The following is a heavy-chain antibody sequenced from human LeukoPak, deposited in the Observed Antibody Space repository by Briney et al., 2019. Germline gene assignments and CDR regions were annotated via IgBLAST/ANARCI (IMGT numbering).Heavy chain of an antibody. Sequence: SETLSLTCTVSGGSISSYYWSWIRQPPGKGLEWIGYIYYSGSTNYNPSLKSRVTISVDTSKNQFSLKLSSVTAADTAVYYCAKFGGSFAFLDYWGQGTLVTVSS. J-gene: IGHJ4*02. CDR3: AKFGGSFAFLDY. V-gene: IGHV4-59*01. D-gene: IGHD1-26*01. CDR1: GGSISSYY. CDR2: IYYSGST.